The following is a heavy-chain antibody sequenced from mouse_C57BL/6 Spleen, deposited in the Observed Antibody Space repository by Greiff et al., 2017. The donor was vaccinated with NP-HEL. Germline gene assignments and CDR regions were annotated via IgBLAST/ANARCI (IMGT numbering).Heavy chain of an antibody. CDR3: ARSTMLIYFDY. CDR2: INPNNGGT. J-gene: IGHJ2*01. D-gene: IGHD2-2*01. Sequence: DVKLVESGPELVKPGASVKIPCKASGYTFTDYNMDWVKQSHGKSLEWIGDINPNNGGTLYNQKFKGKVTLTADKSSSTAYMELRSLTSEDTAVYYFARSTMLIYFDYWGKGTTLTVSS. CDR1: GYTFTDYN. V-gene: IGHV1-18*01.